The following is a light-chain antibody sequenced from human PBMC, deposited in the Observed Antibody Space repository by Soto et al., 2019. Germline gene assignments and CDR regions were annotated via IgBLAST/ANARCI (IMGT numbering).Light chain of an antibody. J-gene: IGKJ1*01. CDR1: QRISSY. CDR2: AAS. Sequence: DIQMTQSPSSLSASVGDRVTITCRASQRISSYLNWYQHKPGKAPKLLIYAASSLRTGVPSRFSGSRSETDFALTISSLQRDDFATYYCQQPDSFPRTFGQGTKVEMK. V-gene: IGKV1-39*01. CDR3: QQPDSFPRT.